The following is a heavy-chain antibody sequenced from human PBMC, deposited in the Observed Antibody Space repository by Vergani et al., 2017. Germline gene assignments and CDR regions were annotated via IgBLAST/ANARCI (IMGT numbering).Heavy chain of an antibody. Sequence: QVQLQESGPGLVKPPGTLSLTCVVSGDSISSTVWWNLVRQPPGKGLEWIGEIYHTGTTRYNPSLKSRVVISVDKSKNEVSLKMTSVTAADTAVYYCARGGVLGINWFDPGGQGTLVTVSS. CDR3: ARGGVLGINWFDP. J-gene: IGHJ5*02. V-gene: IGHV4-4*03. CDR2: IYHTGTT. CDR1: GDSISSTVW. D-gene: IGHD7-27*01.